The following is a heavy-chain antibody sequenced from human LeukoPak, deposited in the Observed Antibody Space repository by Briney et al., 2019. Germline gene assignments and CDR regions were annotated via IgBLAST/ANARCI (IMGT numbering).Heavy chain of an antibody. D-gene: IGHD3-3*01. CDR3: ARGRGARYYDFWSGSAKRPDIPVYFDY. J-gene: IGHJ4*02. Sequence: SETLSLTCAVYGGSFSGYYRSWIRQPPGKGLEWIGEINHSGSTNYNPSLKSRVTISVDTSKNQFSLKLSSVTAADTAVYYCARGRGARYYDFWSGSAKRPDIPVYFDYWGQGTLVTVSS. V-gene: IGHV4-34*01. CDR2: INHSGST. CDR1: GGSFSGYY.